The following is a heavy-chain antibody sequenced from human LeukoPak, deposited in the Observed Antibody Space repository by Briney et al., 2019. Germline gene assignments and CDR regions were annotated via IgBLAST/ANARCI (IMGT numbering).Heavy chain of an antibody. Sequence: SETLTLTCTVSGGSISSSSYCWGWIRQPPGKGLEWIGSIYYSGSTYYDPSLKSRVTISVDTSRNQFYLKLRSVTAADTPVYYCARHANDYYGSSGYYFALEYWGQGTLVTVSS. V-gene: IGHV4-39*01. CDR1: GGSISSSSYC. D-gene: IGHD3-22*01. J-gene: IGHJ4*02. CDR3: ARHANDYYGSSGYYFALEY. CDR2: IYYSGST.